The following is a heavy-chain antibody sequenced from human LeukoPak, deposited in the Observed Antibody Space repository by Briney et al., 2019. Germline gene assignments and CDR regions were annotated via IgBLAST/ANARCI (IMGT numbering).Heavy chain of an antibody. D-gene: IGHD2-21*01. CDR2: ISAYTNNT. CDR3: ARVGKYSNYYYYYYMDV. V-gene: IGHV1-18*01. CDR1: GYTLTNYD. Sequence: GASVKVSCKASGYTLTNYDISWVRQAPGQGLEWMGWISAYTNNTNYAQKLQGRVTMTTDTSTSTAYMELRSLRSDDTAVYYCARVGKYSNYYYYYYMDVWGKGTTVTISS. J-gene: IGHJ6*03.